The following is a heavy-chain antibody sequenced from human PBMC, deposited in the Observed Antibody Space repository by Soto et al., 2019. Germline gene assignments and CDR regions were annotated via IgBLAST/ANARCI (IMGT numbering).Heavy chain of an antibody. CDR1: RFPFSNYA. Sequence: EVQLLESGGGFVQPGGSLRLSCAASRFPFSNYAMSWLRQAPGKGLEWVSAISGRGDSAYYADSVKGRFTISRDNSKNTLYLQVNNLRADDTAVYYCAKDHDGGWTGYFDYWGQGTLVTVSS. CDR2: ISGRGDSA. D-gene: IGHD6-19*01. V-gene: IGHV3-23*01. J-gene: IGHJ4*02. CDR3: AKDHDGGWTGYFDY.